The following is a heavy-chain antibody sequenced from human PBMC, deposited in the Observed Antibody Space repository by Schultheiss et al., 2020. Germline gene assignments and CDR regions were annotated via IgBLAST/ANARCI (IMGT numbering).Heavy chain of an antibody. CDR3: ARVSSRGTDY. CDR1: GFTFDDYG. Sequence: GGSLRLSCAASGFTFDDYGMSWVRQAPGKGLEWVSVIYSGGKTHYADSVKGRFTISRDNAKNSLYLQMNSLRAEDTAVYYCARVSSRGTDYWGQGTLVTVSS. J-gene: IGHJ4*02. CDR2: IYSGGKT. D-gene: IGHD1-1*01. V-gene: IGHV3-20*04.